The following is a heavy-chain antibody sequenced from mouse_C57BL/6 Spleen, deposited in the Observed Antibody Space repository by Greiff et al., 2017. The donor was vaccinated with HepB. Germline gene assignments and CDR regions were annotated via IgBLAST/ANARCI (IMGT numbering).Heavy chain of an antibody. CDR2: IRNKANGYTT. J-gene: IGHJ2*01. CDR3: ARYRDYGRGLDY. CDR1: GFTFTDYY. D-gene: IGHD1-1*01. V-gene: IGHV7-3*01. Sequence: EVQLVESGGGLVQPGGSLSLSCAASGFTFTDYYMSWVRQPPGKALEWLGFIRNKANGYTTEYSASVKGRFTISRDNSQSILYLQMNALRAEDSATYYCARYRDYGRGLDYGGQGTTLTVSS.